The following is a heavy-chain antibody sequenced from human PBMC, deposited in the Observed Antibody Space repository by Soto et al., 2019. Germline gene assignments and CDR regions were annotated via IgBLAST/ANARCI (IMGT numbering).Heavy chain of an antibody. V-gene: IGHV4-39*01. CDR2: IYYSGST. J-gene: IGHJ6*02. CDR3: ATRADYDILTGYYGPYYYGMDV. CDR1: GGSISSSSYY. D-gene: IGHD3-9*01. Sequence: PSETLSLTCNVSGGSISSSSYYWGCIRHPPGKWLEWIGSIYYSGSTYYNPSLKSRVTISVDTSKNQFSLKLSSVTAADTAVYYCATRADYDILTGYYGPYYYGMDVWGQGTTVTVSS.